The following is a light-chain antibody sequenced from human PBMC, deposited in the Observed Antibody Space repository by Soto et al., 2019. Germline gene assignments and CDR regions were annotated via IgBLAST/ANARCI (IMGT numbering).Light chain of an antibody. V-gene: IGKV3-11*01. CDR3: QQRNNWLT. J-gene: IGKJ3*01. Sequence: ELVLTQSPATLSLSPGDRATLSCRASQSVGSYLAWYQQAPGQAPRLLIYDASTRAPGNPDSFSGRGSGADLPLTNSTLEPEHFAVFYCQQRNNWLTFGPGPKVAI. CDR1: QSVGSY. CDR2: DAS.